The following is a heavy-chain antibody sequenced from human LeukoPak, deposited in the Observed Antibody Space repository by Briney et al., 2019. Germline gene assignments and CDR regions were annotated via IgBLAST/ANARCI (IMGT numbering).Heavy chain of an antibody. CDR3: ARAEAEYSSSPAWYYYYMDV. J-gene: IGHJ6*03. V-gene: IGHV3-7*01. D-gene: IGHD6-6*01. CDR2: IKQDGSEK. CDR1: GFTFSSYW. Sequence: GGSLRLSCAASGFTFSSYWMSWVRQAPGKGLEWVANIKQDGSEKYYVDSVKGRFTISRDNAKNSLYLQMNSLRAKDTAVYYCARAEAEYSSSPAWYYYYMDVWGKGTTVTVSS.